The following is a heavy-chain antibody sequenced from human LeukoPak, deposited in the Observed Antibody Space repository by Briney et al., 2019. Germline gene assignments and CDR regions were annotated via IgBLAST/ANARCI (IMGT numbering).Heavy chain of an antibody. D-gene: IGHD5-12*01. Sequence: ASVKVSCKASGYTFTGYYMHWVRQAPGQGLEWMGWINPNSGGTDCAQKFQGRVTMTRDTSISTAYMELSWLRSDDTAVYYCARADGMATILFDYWGQGTLVTVFS. J-gene: IGHJ4*02. CDR1: GYTFTGYY. V-gene: IGHV1-2*02. CDR2: INPNSGGT. CDR3: ARADGMATILFDY.